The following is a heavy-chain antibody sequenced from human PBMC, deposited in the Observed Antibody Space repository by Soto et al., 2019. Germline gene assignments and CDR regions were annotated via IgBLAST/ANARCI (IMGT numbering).Heavy chain of an antibody. J-gene: IGHJ4*02. CDR2: INHSGST. CDR3: ARGSGRGIAAGYYFDY. V-gene: IGHV4-34*01. D-gene: IGHD6-13*01. Sequence: QVQLQQWGAGLLKPSETLSLTCAVYGGSFSGYYWSWIRQPPGKGLEWIGEINHSGSTNYNPSLKSRVTISVDTSKNQFSLKLSSVTAADTAVYYCARGSGRGIAAGYYFDYWGQGTLVTVSS. CDR1: GGSFSGYY.